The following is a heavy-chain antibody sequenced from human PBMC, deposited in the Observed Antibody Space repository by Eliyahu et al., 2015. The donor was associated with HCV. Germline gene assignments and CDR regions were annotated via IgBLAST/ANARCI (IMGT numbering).Heavy chain of an antibody. Sequence: EVHLVESGGTLVQPGMSLRLACTASGFSLEEXVMHWVRLXPGKGLEWVAGITWNSIGLGYADSVLGRFTVSRDNAENSLYLLMNSLRLEDTALYFCVRGHLSDDILTGHYFDSWGQGTLVTVSS. J-gene: IGHJ4*02. V-gene: IGHV3-9*01. CDR2: ITWNSIGL. CDR1: GFSLEEXV. CDR3: VRGHLSDDILTGHYFDS. D-gene: IGHD3-9*01.